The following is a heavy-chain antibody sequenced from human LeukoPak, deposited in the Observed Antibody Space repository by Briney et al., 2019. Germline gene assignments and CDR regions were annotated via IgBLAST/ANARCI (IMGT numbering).Heavy chain of an antibody. CDR3: ARDRGIAAAGIPPPDY. CDR1: GYSFTSYW. J-gene: IGHJ4*02. D-gene: IGHD6-13*01. Sequence: KGGESLKISCKGSGYSFTSYWIGWVRQMPGKGLEWMGIIYPGDSDTRYSPSFQGQVTISADKSISTAYLQWSSLKASDTAMYYCARDRGIAAAGIPPPDYWGQGTLVTVSS. CDR2: IYPGDSDT. V-gene: IGHV5-51*01.